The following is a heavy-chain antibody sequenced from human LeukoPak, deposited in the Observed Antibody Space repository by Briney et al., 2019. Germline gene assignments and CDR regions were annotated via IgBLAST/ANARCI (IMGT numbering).Heavy chain of an antibody. D-gene: IGHD5-18*01. Sequence: PGGSLRLSCAASGFTFSSYWMNWVRHPPGKGLEWVANIKQDGSEKYYVDSVKGRFTISRDNAKKSLYLQMNSLRAEDTGVYYCARDPSRGYTYGYGDYWGQGILVTVSS. CDR3: ARDPSRGYTYGYGDY. CDR2: IKQDGSEK. CDR1: GFTFSSYW. V-gene: IGHV3-7*01. J-gene: IGHJ4*02.